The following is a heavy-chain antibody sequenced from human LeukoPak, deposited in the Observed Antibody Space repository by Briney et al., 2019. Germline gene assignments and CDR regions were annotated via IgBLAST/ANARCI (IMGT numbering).Heavy chain of an antibody. D-gene: IGHD6-19*01. J-gene: IGHJ6*02. CDR3: ARGGGRIRESSGWYYYYGMDV. CDR2: INPNSGGT. V-gene: IGHV1-2*02. CDR1: GYTFTGYY. Sequence: ASVKVSCKASGYTFTGYYMHWVRQAPGQGREWMGWINPNSGGTNYAQKFQGRVTMTRDTSISTAYMELSRLRSDDTAVYYCARGGGRIRESSGWYYYYGMDVWGQGTTVTVSS.